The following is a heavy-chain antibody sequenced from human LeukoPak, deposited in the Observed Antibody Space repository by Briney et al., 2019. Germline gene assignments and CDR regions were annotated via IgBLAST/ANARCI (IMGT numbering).Heavy chain of an antibody. CDR2: MNPNSGNT. J-gene: IGHJ3*02. CDR3: ARVGQWELSAFDI. V-gene: IGHV1-8*01. D-gene: IGHD1-26*01. CDR1: GYTFTSYD. Sequence: ASVKVSCKASGYTFTSYDINWVRQATGQGLEWMGWMNPNSGNTGYAQKFRGRVTMTRNTSISTAYMELSSLRSEDTAVYYCARVGQWELSAFDIWGQGTMVTVSS.